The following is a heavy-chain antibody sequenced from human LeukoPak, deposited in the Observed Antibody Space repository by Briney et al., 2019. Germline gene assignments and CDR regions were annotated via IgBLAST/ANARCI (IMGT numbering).Heavy chain of an antibody. V-gene: IGHV3-48*04. D-gene: IGHD3-10*02. CDR3: AGRGVTEMFGYYGMDV. J-gene: IGHJ6*02. CDR2: ISSSSSTI. Sequence: PGGSLRLSCAASGFTFRNYAMSWVRQAPGKGLEWVSYISSSSSTIYYADSVKGRFTISRDNAKNSLYLQMNSLRAEDTAVYYCAGRGVTEMFGYYGMDVWGQGTTVTVSS. CDR1: GFTFRNYA.